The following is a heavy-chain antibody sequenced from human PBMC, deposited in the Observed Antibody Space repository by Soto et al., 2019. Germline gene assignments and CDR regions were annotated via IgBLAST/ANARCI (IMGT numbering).Heavy chain of an antibody. CDR2: ISYDGSNK. CDR3: AKHSGSYHHKTTDY. D-gene: IGHD1-26*01. Sequence: GGSLRLSCAASGFTFSSYGMHWVRQAPGKGLERVAVISYDGSNKYYADSVKGRFTISRDNSKNTLYLQMNSLRAEDTAVYYCAKHSGSYHHKTTDYWGQGTLVTVSS. CDR1: GFTFSSYG. J-gene: IGHJ4*02. V-gene: IGHV3-30*18.